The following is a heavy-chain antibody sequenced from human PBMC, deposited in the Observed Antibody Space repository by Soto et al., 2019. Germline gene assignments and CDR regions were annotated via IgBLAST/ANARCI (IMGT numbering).Heavy chain of an antibody. CDR1: GGSIRTYY. J-gene: IGHJ4*02. V-gene: IGHV4-59*01. Sequence: PSETLSLTCTASGGSIRTYYWNWIRQPPGKGLEWIGYMYYGGSTNYNPSLKSRVTVSGDTSKNDSSLKLTSVTAADTAVYYCARDDSGFSGSHYIDYFNYWGQGALVTVSS. CDR2: MYYGGST. CDR3: ARDDSGFSGSHYIDYFNY. D-gene: IGHD1-26*01.